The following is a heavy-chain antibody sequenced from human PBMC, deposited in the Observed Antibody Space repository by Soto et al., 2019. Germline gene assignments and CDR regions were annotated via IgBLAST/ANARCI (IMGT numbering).Heavy chain of an antibody. D-gene: IGHD4-17*01. CDR1: GGSISSYY. CDR3: ATHLYGDYIFDY. J-gene: IGHJ4*02. Sequence: SETLSLTCTVSGGSISSYYWSWIRQPPGKGLEWIGYIYYSGSTNYNPSLKSRVTISVDTSKNQFSLKLSSVTAADTAVYYCATHLYGDYIFDYWGQGTLVTVSS. CDR2: IYYSGST. V-gene: IGHV4-59*08.